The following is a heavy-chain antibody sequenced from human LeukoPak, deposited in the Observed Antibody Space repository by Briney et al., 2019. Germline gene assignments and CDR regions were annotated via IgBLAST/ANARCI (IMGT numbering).Heavy chain of an antibody. CDR2: ISYDGSNK. V-gene: IGHV3-30*04. J-gene: IGHJ3*02. Sequence: GGSLRLSCAASGFTFSSYAMHWVRQAPGKGLEWVAVISYDGSNKYYADSVKGRFTISRDNSKNTLYLQMNSLRAEDTAVYYCARDATVVNAFDIWGQGTMVTVSS. CDR1: GFTFSSYA. D-gene: IGHD4-17*01. CDR3: ARDATVVNAFDI.